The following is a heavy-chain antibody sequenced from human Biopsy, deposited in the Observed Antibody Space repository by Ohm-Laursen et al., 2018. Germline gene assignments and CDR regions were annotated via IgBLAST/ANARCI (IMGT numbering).Heavy chain of an antibody. CDR2: IYNVEST. CDR1: GSSVSSGGYY. V-gene: IGHV4-31*11. J-gene: IGHJ5*02. Sequence: SQTLSLTCAVFGSSVSSGGYYWSWIRQFPGKGLELLGYIYNVESTYYNPSLKSRVLISGDASRNQYSLKLTSVTAADTAVYYCVRDRRDWYEPWGQGTLVTVSS. CDR3: VRDRRDWYEP.